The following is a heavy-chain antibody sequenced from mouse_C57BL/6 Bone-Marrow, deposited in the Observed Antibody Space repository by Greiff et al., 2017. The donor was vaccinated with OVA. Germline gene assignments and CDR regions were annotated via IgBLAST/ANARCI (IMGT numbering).Heavy chain of an antibody. V-gene: IGHV5-17*01. D-gene: IGHD2-10*01. CDR2: ISSGSSTI. CDR1: GFTFSDYG. Sequence: EVKVVESGGGLVKPGGSLKLSCAASGFTFSDYGMHWVRQAPEKGLEWVAYISSGSSTIYYADTVKGRFTISRDNAKNTLFLQMTRLRSEDTAMYYCARPPYYGNYWYFDVWGTGTTVTVSS. J-gene: IGHJ1*03. CDR3: ARPPYYGNYWYFDV.